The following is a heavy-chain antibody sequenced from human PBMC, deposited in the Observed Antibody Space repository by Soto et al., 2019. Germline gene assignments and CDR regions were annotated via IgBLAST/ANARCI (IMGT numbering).Heavy chain of an antibody. CDR1: GFTFSSYG. Sequence: QVQLVESGGGVVQPGRSLRLSCAASGFTFSSYGMHWVRQAPGKGLEWVAVIWYDGSNKYYADSVKGRFTISRDNSKNTLYLQMDSPRAEDTAVYYCARDCYYGSGSYCKGYAFDIWGQGTMVTVSS. D-gene: IGHD3-10*01. CDR3: ARDCYYGSGSYCKGYAFDI. CDR2: IWYDGSNK. J-gene: IGHJ3*02. V-gene: IGHV3-33*01.